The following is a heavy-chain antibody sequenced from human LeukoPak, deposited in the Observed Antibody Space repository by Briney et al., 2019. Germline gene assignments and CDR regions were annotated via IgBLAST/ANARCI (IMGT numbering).Heavy chain of an antibody. V-gene: IGHV3-23*01. CDR3: AHSYDSSAALFAY. D-gene: IGHD3-22*01. CDR2: ISGSGGST. J-gene: IGHJ4*02. Sequence: GGSLRLSCAASGFTFNNYAMSWVRQAPGKGLQWVSAISGSGGSTYYADSVKGRFSISRDNSKNTLYVQMSSLRDEDTAVYYCAHSYDSSAALFAYWGQGTLVTVSS. CDR1: GFTFNNYA.